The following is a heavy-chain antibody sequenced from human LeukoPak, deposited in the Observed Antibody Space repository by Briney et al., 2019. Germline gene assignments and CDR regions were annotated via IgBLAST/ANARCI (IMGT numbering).Heavy chain of an antibody. Sequence: AGGSLRLSCAASGFTFSNAWMSWVRQAPGKGLEWVGRIKSKTDGGTTDYAAPVKGRFTISRDDSKNTLYLQMNSLRVEDTAIYYCAKDIQLSTWGLGTMATVSS. V-gene: IGHV3-15*01. CDR2: IKSKTDGGTT. CDR3: AKDIQLST. CDR1: GFTFSNAW. D-gene: IGHD5-24*01. J-gene: IGHJ3*01.